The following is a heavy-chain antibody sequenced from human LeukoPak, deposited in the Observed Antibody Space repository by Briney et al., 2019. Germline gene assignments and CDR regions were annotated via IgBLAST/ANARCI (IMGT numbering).Heavy chain of an antibody. Sequence: SETLSLTCTVSGDSITNNNYHWGWIRQPPGKGLEWIGRLYNTGSTDNTDSNPPLQSRVTISADTSMNQFSLRLTSVTAADTAVYYCARDFGAGSYRYGMDVWGQGTTVTVSS. J-gene: IGHJ6*02. V-gene: IGHV4-39*07. CDR3: ARDFGAGSYRYGMDV. CDR2: LYNTGSTDNT. CDR1: GDSITNNNYH. D-gene: IGHD3-10*01.